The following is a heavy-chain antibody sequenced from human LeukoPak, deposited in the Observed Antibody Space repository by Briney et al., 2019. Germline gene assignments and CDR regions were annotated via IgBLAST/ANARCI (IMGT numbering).Heavy chain of an antibody. V-gene: IGHV1-2*06. CDR3: ARCPTGSYRDFDY. CDR2: INPNSGGT. Sequence: ASVKVSCKASGYTFTGYYMHWVRQAPGQGLEWMGRINPNSGGTNYAQKFQGRVTMTRDTSISTAYMELSRLRSNDTAVYYCARCPTGSYRDFDYWGQGTLVTVSS. D-gene: IGHD1-26*01. J-gene: IGHJ4*02. CDR1: GYTFTGYY.